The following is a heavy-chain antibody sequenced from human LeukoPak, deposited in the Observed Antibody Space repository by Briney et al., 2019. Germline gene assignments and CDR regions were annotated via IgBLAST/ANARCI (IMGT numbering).Heavy chain of an antibody. J-gene: IGHJ5*02. CDR1: GFTFSSFW. D-gene: IGHD3-3*01. Sequence: GGSLRLSCVASGFTFSSFWMSWVRQAPGKGLEFVANIDQDGSVRNYVDSVKGRFIISRDNAKNSLYLQMNSLRAEDTAVYYCARGHYDFWSGPKAGWFDPWGQGTLVTVSS. V-gene: IGHV3-7*01. CDR2: IDQDGSVR. CDR3: ARGHYDFWSGPKAGWFDP.